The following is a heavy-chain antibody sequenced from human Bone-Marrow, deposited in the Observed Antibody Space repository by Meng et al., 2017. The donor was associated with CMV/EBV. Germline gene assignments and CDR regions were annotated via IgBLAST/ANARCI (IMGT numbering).Heavy chain of an antibody. CDR2: INPNSGGT. V-gene: IGHV1-2*02. J-gene: IGHJ4*02. D-gene: IGHD3-3*01. CDR3: ARSAYITIFGVVIPYYFDY. Sequence: QVPVVQPGAEVEQPVGSGKVTRKASGYTFPGYYMHGVRQAPGQGLEWMGWINPNSGGTNYAQKFQGRVTMTRDTSISTAYMELSRLRSDDTAVYYCARSAYITIFGVVIPYYFDYWGQGTLVTVSS. CDR1: GYTFPGYY.